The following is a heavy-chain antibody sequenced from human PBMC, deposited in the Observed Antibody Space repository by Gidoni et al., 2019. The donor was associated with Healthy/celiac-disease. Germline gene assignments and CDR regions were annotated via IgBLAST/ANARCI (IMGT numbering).Heavy chain of an antibody. D-gene: IGHD6-19*01. V-gene: IGHV1-8*01. J-gene: IGHJ6*02. CDR2: MNPNSGNT. CDR1: GYTFTSYD. Sequence: QVQLVQSGAEVKKPGASVKVSCKASGYTFTSYDTNWVRQATGQGLEWMGWMNPNSGNTGYAQKFQGRVTMTRNTSISTAYMELSSLRSEDTAVYYCARRGPYSSGWDYYYGMDVWGQGTTVTVSS. CDR3: ARRGPYSSGWDYYYGMDV.